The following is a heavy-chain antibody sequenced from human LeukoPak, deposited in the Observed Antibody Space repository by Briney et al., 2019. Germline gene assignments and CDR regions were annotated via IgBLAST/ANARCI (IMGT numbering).Heavy chain of an antibody. J-gene: IGHJ6*02. CDR3: ASPRLDYYGSGSYLPDYYYYGMDV. D-gene: IGHD3-10*01. CDR1: GYTFTGYY. V-gene: IGHV1-2*02. CDR2: INPNSGGT. Sequence: ASVKVSCKASGYTFTGYYMHWVGQAPGQGREWMGWINPNSGGTNYAQKFQGRVTMTRATSISTAYMELSRLRSDDTAVYYCASPRLDYYGSGSYLPDYYYYGMDVWGQGTTVTVSS.